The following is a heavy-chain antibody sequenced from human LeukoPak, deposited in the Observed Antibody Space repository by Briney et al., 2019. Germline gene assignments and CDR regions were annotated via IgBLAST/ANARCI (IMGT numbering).Heavy chain of an antibody. V-gene: IGHV1-69*13. CDR3: ASSPASIVATQGGSWFDP. D-gene: IGHD5-12*01. J-gene: IGHJ5*02. CDR2: IIPIFGTA. CDR1: GGTFSSYA. Sequence: SVKVSCKASGGTFSSYAISWVRQAPGQGLEWMGGIIPIFGTANYAQKFQGRVRITADESTSTAYMELSSLRSEDTAVYYCASSPASIVATQGGSWFDPWGQGTLVTVSS.